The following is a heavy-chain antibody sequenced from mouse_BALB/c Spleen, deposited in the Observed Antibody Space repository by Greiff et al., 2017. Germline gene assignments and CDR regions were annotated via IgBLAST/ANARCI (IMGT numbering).Heavy chain of an antibody. J-gene: IGHJ3*01. CDR2: IYPGDGDT. V-gene: IGHV1-87*01. CDR1: GYTFTSYW. CDR3: ARGVDGYSWFAY. Sequence: QVQLQQSGAELARPGASVKLSCKASGYTFTSYWMQWVKQRPGQGLEWIGAIYPGDGDTRYTQKFKGKATLTADKSSSTAYMQLSSLASEDSAVYYCARGVDGYSWFAYWGQGTLVTVSA. D-gene: IGHD2-3*01.